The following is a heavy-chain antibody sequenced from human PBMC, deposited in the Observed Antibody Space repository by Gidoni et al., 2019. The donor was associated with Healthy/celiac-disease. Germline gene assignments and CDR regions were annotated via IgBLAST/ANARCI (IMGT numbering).Heavy chain of an antibody. CDR3: TTDGAPYDFWSGYYSSFGY. J-gene: IGHJ4*02. V-gene: IGHV3-15*01. D-gene: IGHD3-3*01. CDR2: IKSKTDGGTT. Sequence: EVQLVESGGGLVKPGGSLRLSCAASGFTVRNAWMSWVRQAPGKGLEWVGRIKSKTDGGTTDYAAPVKGRFTISRDDSKNTLYLQMNSLKTEDTAVYYCTTDGAPYDFWSGYYSSFGYWGQGTLVTVSS. CDR1: GFTVRNAW.